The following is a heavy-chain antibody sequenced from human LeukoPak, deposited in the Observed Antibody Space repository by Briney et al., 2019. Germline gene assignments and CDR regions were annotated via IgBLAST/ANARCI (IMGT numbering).Heavy chain of an antibody. V-gene: IGHV3-7*01. CDR3: ARDHQNGYYFY. D-gene: IGHD3-22*01. J-gene: IGHJ4*02. CDR2: IKEDGSQK. Sequence: GGSLRLSCAASGFTFSNYWMTWVRQAPGKGLEWVANIKEDGSQKYYVGSVKGRFTVSRDNAKNSLYLQMNSLRAEDTAVYFCARDHQNGYYFYWGQGTVVTVS. CDR1: GFTFSNYW.